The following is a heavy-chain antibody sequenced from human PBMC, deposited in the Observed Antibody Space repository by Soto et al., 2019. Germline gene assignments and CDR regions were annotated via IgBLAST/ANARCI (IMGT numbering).Heavy chain of an antibody. V-gene: IGHV4-59*01. CDR3: ASGLSGYSYLYAHL. Sequence: QVQLQESGPRLVKPSETRSLTCNGSGGSINDYYWNWIRQTPGKGLEWIGYIYHSGSTNYNPALESRLSMSVDTSSNQFSLKLRSVTAADTAVYFCASGLSGYSYLYAHLWGQGILVTVSS. J-gene: IGHJ4*02. CDR1: GGSINDYY. D-gene: IGHD5-12*01. CDR2: IYHSGST.